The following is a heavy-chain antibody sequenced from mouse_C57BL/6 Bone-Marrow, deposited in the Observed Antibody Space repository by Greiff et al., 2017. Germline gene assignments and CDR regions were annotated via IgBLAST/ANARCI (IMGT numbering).Heavy chain of an antibody. CDR1: GFTFSDFY. V-gene: IGHV7-1*01. D-gene: IGHD1-1*02. CDR3: ARDANYSWAMDY. Sequence: EVKLMESGGGLVQSGRSLRLSCATSGFTFSDFYMEWVRQAPGKGLEWIAASRNKANDYTTEYSASVKGRFIVSRDTSQSILYHQMRALRAEDTAIYYCARDANYSWAMDYWGQGTSVTGSS. J-gene: IGHJ4*01. CDR2: SRNKANDYTT.